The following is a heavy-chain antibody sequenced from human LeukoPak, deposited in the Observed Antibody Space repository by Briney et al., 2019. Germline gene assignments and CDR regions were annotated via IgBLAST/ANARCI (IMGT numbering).Heavy chain of an antibody. J-gene: IGHJ4*02. CDR2: IRYDGSNK. CDR1: GFTFSSYG. CDR3: AKDWEFFGGGHYYFDY. V-gene: IGHV3-30*02. D-gene: IGHD3-3*01. Sequence: GGSLRLSCAASGFTFSSYGMHWVRQAPGKGLEWVAFIRYDGSNKYYADSVKGRFTISRDNSKNTLYLQMNSLRAEDTAVYYCAKDWEFFGGGHYYFDYWGQGTLVTVSS.